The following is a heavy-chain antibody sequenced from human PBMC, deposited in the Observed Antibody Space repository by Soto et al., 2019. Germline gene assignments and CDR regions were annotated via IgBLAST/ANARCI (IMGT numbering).Heavy chain of an antibody. V-gene: IGHV5-51*01. Sequence: GESLKISCRASGYIIKNYWIGWVRQMPGQGLEWMGIIFPDDSDTRYSPSFQGHVTISVDKSISTAYVQWSSLKASDSAIYYCFRGGVTSRTFDYWGQGTLVTVSS. CDR2: IFPDDSDT. D-gene: IGHD3-16*01. J-gene: IGHJ4*02. CDR3: FRGGVTSRTFDY. CDR1: GYIIKNYW.